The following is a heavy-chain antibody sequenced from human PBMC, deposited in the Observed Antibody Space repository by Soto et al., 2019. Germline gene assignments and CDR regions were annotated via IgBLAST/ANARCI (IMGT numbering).Heavy chain of an antibody. CDR3: ARDISYGSGTAYGY. CDR2: ISTNNGDT. J-gene: IGHJ4*02. V-gene: IGHV1-18*01. CDR1: GYIFTSHG. D-gene: IGHD3-10*01. Sequence: QVQLVQSGGEVKKPGASVKVSCKASGYIFTSHGITWVRQAPGQGLDWMGWISTNNGDTNYAQHLQGRVTMTTDTSTNRAYLELRSLRSDDTAMYYCARDISYGSGTAYGYWGQGTLVTVSS.